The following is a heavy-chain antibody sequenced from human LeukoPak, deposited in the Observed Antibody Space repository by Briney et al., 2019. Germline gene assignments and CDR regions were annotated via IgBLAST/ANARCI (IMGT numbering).Heavy chain of an antibody. V-gene: IGHV3-23*01. CDR1: GCTFSSYA. J-gene: IGHJ3*02. Sequence: GVSLRLSCAASGCTFSSYAMSWIRQAPGKGLEWVAAMSLSGGSTYYPDSANGRFTISSNNSKDTLYLQVNSLRAEDTGVYYCAKSPEPAAIPGLSAFDIWGQGTMVTVSS. CDR3: AKSPEPAAIPGLSAFDI. CDR2: MSLSGGST. D-gene: IGHD2-2*01.